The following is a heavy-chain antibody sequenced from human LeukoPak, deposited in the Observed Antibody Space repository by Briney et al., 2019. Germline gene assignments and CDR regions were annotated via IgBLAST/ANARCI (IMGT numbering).Heavy chain of an antibody. D-gene: IGHD6-6*01. J-gene: IGHJ4*02. CDR1: GFTFSSYW. CDR2: ISPTGSTT. V-gene: IGHV3-74*01. CDR3: ARGPNSNWSGLDF. Sequence: PGGSLRLSCAASGFTFSSYWMHWARHLPGKGLVWVSRISPTGSTTSYADSVKGRFTVSRDNAKNTLYLQVNNLRAEDTAVYYCARGPNSNWSGLDFWGQGTLLTVSS.